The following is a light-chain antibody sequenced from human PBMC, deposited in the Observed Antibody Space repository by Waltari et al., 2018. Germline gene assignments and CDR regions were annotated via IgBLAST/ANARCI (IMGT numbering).Light chain of an antibody. CDR2: ADS. CDR3: CSYAGSSTVK. Sequence: QSALTQPASVSGSPGQPIPISCTGTSSDVGSSDLVSWYQQHPGNAPNLMIYADSNRPSGSSNRFSGSKSGNTASLTISGLQAEDEAAYYCCSYAGSSTVKFGEGTYLTVL. J-gene: IGLJ2*01. V-gene: IGLV2-23*01. CDR1: SSDVGSSDL.